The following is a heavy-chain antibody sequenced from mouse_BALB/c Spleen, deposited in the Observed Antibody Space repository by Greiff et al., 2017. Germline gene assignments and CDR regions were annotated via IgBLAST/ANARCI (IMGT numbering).Heavy chain of an antibody. V-gene: IGHV14-3*02. Sequence: VQLQQSGAELVKPGASVKLSCTASGFNIKDTYMHWVKQRPEQGLEWIGRIDPANGNTKYDQKFKGKATLTVDKSSSTAYMELRSLTSEDSAVYYCARGGYGNYGFAYWGQGTLVTVSA. J-gene: IGHJ3*01. CDR3: ARGGYGNYGFAY. CDR1: GFNIKDTY. D-gene: IGHD2-10*02. CDR2: IDPANGNT.